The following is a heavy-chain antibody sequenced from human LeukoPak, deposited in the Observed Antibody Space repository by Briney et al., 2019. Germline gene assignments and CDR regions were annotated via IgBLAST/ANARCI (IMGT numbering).Heavy chain of an antibody. V-gene: IGHV4-59*01. J-gene: IGHJ4*02. CDR2: IYYSGRT. CDR3: ARDSSPGYLDY. CDR1: GGSISSYY. Sequence: SETLSLTCTVSGGSISSYYWSWIRQPPGKGLEWIGSIYYSGRTNYNPSLKSRVTISVDTSKNQCSLKLSSVTAADTVLYYCARDSSPGYLDYWGLGTLVTVSS. D-gene: IGHD2-8*02.